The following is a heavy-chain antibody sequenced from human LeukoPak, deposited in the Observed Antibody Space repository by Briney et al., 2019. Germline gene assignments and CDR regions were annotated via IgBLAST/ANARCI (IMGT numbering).Heavy chain of an antibody. CDR1: GYTFTGYY. Sequence: ASVKVSCKASGYTFTGYYMHWVRQAPGQGLEWMGWINPNSGGTNYAQKFQGRVTMTRDTSISTAYMELSRLRSDDTAVYYCARAPHYDFWSGLDDWGQGTLVTVSS. CDR2: INPNSGGT. J-gene: IGHJ4*02. V-gene: IGHV1-2*02. CDR3: ARAPHYDFWSGLDD. D-gene: IGHD3-3*01.